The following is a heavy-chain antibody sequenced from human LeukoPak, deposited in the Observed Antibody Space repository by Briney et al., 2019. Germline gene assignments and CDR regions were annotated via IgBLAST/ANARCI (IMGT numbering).Heavy chain of an antibody. D-gene: IGHD5-24*01. CDR2: IYPYTGAT. CDR3: ARVFSNGYNSRSIDY. CDR1: GYTFSGTGWY. V-gene: IGHV1-2*02. Sequence: DSVKVSCKASGYTFSGTGWYLYWLRQAPGQGLGCMGWIYPYTGATHYAQKFQGRVAMTRDTSISTAYMELSRLRPDDTAVYYCARVFSNGYNSRSIDYWGQGTLVTVSS. J-gene: IGHJ4*02.